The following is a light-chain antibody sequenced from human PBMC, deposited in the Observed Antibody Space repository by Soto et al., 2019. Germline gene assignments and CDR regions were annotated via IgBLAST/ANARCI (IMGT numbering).Light chain of an antibody. Sequence: EIVLTQSPGTLSLSPGDRATLSCRASQSVSSNFFAWYQQKPGQAPRLLIYGASISATGIPDRFSGSGSGTDFTLTIRRLAPEDFAMYFCHPYGSSPRTFGQGTKVEIK. V-gene: IGKV3-20*01. CDR1: QSVSSNF. CDR3: HPYGSSPRT. J-gene: IGKJ1*01. CDR2: GAS.